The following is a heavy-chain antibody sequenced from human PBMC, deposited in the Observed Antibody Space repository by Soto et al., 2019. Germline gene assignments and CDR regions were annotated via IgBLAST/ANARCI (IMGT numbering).Heavy chain of an antibody. CDR1: GGSIRSYY. Sequence: QVHLQESGPGLVKASETLSLTCTVSGGSIRSYYWTWIRQPPGKGLEWLGYICYSGSTFYNPSLKSRVTISIHTAKSQFSLQLTSVTAAATAVYYCARGAADTAMVDSWGQGTLVTVSS. V-gene: IGHV4-59*01. CDR3: ARGAADTAMVDS. J-gene: IGHJ4*02. D-gene: IGHD5-18*01. CDR2: ICYSGST.